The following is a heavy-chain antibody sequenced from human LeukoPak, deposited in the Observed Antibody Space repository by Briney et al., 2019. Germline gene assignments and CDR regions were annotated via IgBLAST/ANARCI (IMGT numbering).Heavy chain of an antibody. V-gene: IGHV1-2*02. D-gene: IGHD1-26*01. Sequence: ASVKVSCKASGYTFTGYYMHWVRQAPGQGLEWMGWINPNSGGTNYAQEFQGRVTMTRDTSISTAYMELSRLRSDDTAVYYCARVEWELTDDWFDPWGQGTLVTVSS. CDR2: INPNSGGT. CDR3: ARVEWELTDDWFDP. CDR1: GYTFTGYY. J-gene: IGHJ5*02.